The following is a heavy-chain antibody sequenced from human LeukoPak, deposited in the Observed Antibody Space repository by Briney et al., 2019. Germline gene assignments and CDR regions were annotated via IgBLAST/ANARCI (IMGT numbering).Heavy chain of an antibody. CDR2: IYISGST. D-gene: IGHD6-13*01. CDR1: GDSISSGSYY. J-gene: IGHJ6*03. CDR3: ARTTEAHSWRTRYYDYYMDV. Sequence: SETLSLTCTVSGDSISSGSYYWSWIRQPAGKGLEWIGRIYISGSTNYNPSLKSRVTISVDTSKNQFSLKLSSVTAADTAVYYCARTTEAHSWRTRYYDYYMDVWGKGTTVTVSS. V-gene: IGHV4-61*02.